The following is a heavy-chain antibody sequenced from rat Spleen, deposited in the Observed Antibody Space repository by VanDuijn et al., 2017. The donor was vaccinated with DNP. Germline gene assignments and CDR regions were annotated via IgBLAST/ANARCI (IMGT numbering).Heavy chain of an antibody. D-gene: IGHD1-6*01. Sequence: EVQLVESGGGLVQPGRSMKLSCAASGFTFSHYGMAWVRQTPTKGLEWVASIHTGGTTTYYRDSVKGRFTFSRDITKKTQYLQMDSLRSEDTATYYCARLRILRITYYFDFWGQGVMVTVSS. J-gene: IGHJ2*01. V-gene: IGHV5S14*01. CDR3: ARLRILRITYYFDF. CDR2: IHTGGTTT. CDR1: GFTFSHYG.